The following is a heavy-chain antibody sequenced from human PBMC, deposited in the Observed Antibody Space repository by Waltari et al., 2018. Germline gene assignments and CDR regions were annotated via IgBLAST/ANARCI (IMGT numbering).Heavy chain of an antibody. J-gene: IGHJ4*02. Sequence: QVQLQQWGAGLLKPSETLSLTCAISAGSFSGYYCSWIRQAPGKGLEGIAEINLSGKTDYNPSLRSRVTMSVDTSKNQFSLKLSSVTAADTAVYYCASGPGGYYFESWGLGTLVTVSS. D-gene: IGHD3-16*01. CDR2: INLSGKT. CDR1: AGSFSGYY. V-gene: IGHV4-34*02. CDR3: ASGPGGYYFES.